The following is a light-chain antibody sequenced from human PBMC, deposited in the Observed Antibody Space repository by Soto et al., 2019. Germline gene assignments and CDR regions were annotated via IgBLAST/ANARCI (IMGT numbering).Light chain of an antibody. CDR2: KAS. Sequence: DIQMTQSPSTLSASVGDRVTITCRASQSISSWLAWYQQKPGKAPKLLIYKASSLESGVPSRFSGSGSGTDFNLTISSLQPDDFATYYCQQYNSYPSFGGGTKVEIK. CDR3: QQYNSYPS. CDR1: QSISSW. J-gene: IGKJ4*01. V-gene: IGKV1-5*03.